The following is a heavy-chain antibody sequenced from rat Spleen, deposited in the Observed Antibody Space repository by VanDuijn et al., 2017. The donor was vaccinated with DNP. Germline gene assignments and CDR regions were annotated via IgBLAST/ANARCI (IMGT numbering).Heavy chain of an antibody. CDR3: ARPDY. CDR1: GFTFSNYD. V-gene: IGHV5-7*01. CDR2: MSYHGRST. J-gene: IGHJ2*01. Sequence: EVQLVESGGGLVQPGRSLKLSCTASGFTFSNYDMAWVRQAPKKSLEWVATMSYHGRSTDYRDSVRGRFTMSRDNAKNTLYLQMDSLRSEDTATYYCARPDYWGQGVMVTVSS.